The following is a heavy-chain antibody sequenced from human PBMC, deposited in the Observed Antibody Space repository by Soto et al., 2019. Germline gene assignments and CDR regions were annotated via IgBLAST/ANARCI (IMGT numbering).Heavy chain of an antibody. J-gene: IGHJ4*02. Sequence: GGSLRLSCAASGFTFSSYGMHWVRQAPGKGLEWVAVIWYDGSNKYYADSVKGRFTISRDNSKNTLYLQMNSLRSDDTAVYYCARDKGWEPTDYWGQGTLVTVSP. CDR2: IWYDGSNK. V-gene: IGHV3-33*01. CDR3: ARDKGWEPTDY. D-gene: IGHD1-26*01. CDR1: GFTFSSYG.